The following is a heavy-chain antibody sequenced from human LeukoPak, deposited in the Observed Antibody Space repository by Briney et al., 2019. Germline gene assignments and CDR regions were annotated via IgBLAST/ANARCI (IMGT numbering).Heavy chain of an antibody. V-gene: IGHV3-7*01. D-gene: IGHD3-22*01. Sequence: GGSLRLSCAASGFNFSNYWMSWVRQAPGKELEWVANIKQDGSEKYYVDSMKGRFSISRDNAKKSLYLQMNSLRAEDTAVYYCARDGDTRGYTDWGQGTLVTVSS. CDR3: ARDGDTRGYTD. CDR1: GFNFSNYW. J-gene: IGHJ4*02. CDR2: IKQDGSEK.